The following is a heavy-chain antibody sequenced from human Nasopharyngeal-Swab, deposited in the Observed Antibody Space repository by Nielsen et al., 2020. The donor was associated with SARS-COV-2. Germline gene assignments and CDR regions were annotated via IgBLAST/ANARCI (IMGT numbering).Heavy chain of an antibody. J-gene: IGHJ4*02. V-gene: IGHV3-13*01. D-gene: IGHD4-17*01. CDR1: GFTFSSYD. Sequence: GESLKISCAASGFTFSSYDMHWVRQATGKGLEWVSAIATAGDTYYPGSVKGRFTISRENAKNSLYLQMNSLRAGDTAVYYCARGDYGDYYYFDYWGQGTLVTSPQ. CDR2: IATAGDT. CDR3: ARGDYGDYYYFDY.